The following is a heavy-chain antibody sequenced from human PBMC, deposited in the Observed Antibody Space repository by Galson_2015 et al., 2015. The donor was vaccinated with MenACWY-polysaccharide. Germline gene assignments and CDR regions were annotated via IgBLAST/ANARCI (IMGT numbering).Heavy chain of an antibody. CDR2: IYYSGST. CDR1: GGSISSSSYY. Sequence: SETLSLTCTVSGGSISSSSYYWGWIRQPPGKGLEWIGSIYYSGSTYYNPSLKSRVTISVDTSKNQFSLKLSSVTAADTAVYYCARRNTFYYYYGMDVWGQGTTVTVSS. V-gene: IGHV4-39*07. J-gene: IGHJ6*02. D-gene: IGHD1/OR15-1a*01. CDR3: ARRNTFYYYYGMDV.